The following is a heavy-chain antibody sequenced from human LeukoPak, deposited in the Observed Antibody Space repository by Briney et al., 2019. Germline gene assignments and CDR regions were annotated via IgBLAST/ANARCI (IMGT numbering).Heavy chain of an antibody. CDR1: GGSISSGGYS. CDR2: IYHSGST. J-gene: IGHJ1*01. CDR3: ARAGREEYFQH. D-gene: IGHD1-26*01. Sequence: SQTLSLTCSVSGGSISSGGYSWSWIRQPPGKGLEWIGYIYHSGSTYYNPSLKSRVTISVDRSKNQFSLKLSSVTAADTAVYYCARAGREEYFQHWGQGTLVTVSS. V-gene: IGHV4-30-2*01.